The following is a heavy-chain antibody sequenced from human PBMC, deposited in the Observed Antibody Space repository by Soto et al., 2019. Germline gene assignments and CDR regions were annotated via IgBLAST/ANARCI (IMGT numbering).Heavy chain of an antibody. CDR1: GLTFNRYW. D-gene: IGHD2-21*02. CDR2: INTDGSNT. J-gene: IGHJ5*02. CDR3: AREFCSGGDCYTYYFDP. V-gene: IGHV3-74*01. Sequence: QLGGSLSLPCPASGLTFNRYWMHWVRHAPGKGLVWVSHINTDGSNTNYADSVKGRFTSSRDNAKSTLFLQMNSLRDEDTAVYYCAREFCSGGDCYTYYFDPWGQGIPVTVSS.